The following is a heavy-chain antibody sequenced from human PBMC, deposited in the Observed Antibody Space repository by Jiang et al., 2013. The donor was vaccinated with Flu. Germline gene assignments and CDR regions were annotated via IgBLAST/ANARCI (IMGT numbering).Heavy chain of an antibody. V-gene: IGHV3-11*01. CDR2: ISSSGSTI. D-gene: IGHD3-10*01. Sequence: VQLLESGGGLVKPGGSLRLSCAASGFTFSDYYMSWIRQAPGKGLEWVSYISSSGSTIYYADSVKGRFTISRDNAKNSLYLQMNSLRAEDTAVYYCARGGYYYGSGSYYNFLSRHPDYWGQGTLVTVSS. J-gene: IGHJ4*02. CDR3: ARGGYYYGSGSYYNFLSRHPDY. CDR1: GFTFSDYY.